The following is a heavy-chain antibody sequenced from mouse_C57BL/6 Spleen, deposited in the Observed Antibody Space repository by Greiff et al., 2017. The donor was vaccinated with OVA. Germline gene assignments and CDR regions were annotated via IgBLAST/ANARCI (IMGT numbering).Heavy chain of an antibody. Sequence: QVQLQQPGAELVKPGASVKMSCKASGYTFTSYWITWVKQRPGQGLEWIGDIYPGSGSTNYNEKFKSKATLTVDTSSSTAYMQLSSLTSEDSAVYYCASDYSNPYYAMDYWGQGTSVTVSS. CDR3: ASDYSNPYYAMDY. CDR1: GYTFTSYW. V-gene: IGHV1-55*01. CDR2: IYPGSGST. D-gene: IGHD2-5*01. J-gene: IGHJ4*01.